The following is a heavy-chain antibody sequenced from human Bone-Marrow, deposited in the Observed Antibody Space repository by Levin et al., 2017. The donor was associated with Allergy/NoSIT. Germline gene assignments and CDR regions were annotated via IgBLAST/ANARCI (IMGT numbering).Heavy chain of an antibody. CDR2: INPNTGGT. CDR1: GYIFTDYY. CDR3: ARGIARGGKTDYYYYVDV. V-gene: IGHV1-2*02. Sequence: ASVKVSCKASGYIFTDYYMHWVRQAPGQGLEWMGWINPNTGGTSYSQNFQGRVTMTRDTSISTAYMDLSSLRSDDTAVYYCARGIARGGKTDYYYYVDVWGRGTTVAVSS. D-gene: IGHD6-13*01. J-gene: IGHJ6*03.